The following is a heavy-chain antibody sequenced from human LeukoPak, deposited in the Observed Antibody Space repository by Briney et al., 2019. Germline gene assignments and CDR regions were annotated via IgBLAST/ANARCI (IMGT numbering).Heavy chain of an antibody. J-gene: IGHJ4*02. CDR3: ARGPAGSSSWTSKPQGGFDY. D-gene: IGHD6-13*01. CDR2: INPNSGGT. CDR1: GYTFTGYY. V-gene: IGHV1-2*02. Sequence: ASVKVSCKASGYTFTGYYMHWVRRAPGQGLEWMGWINPNSGGTNYAQKFQGRVTMTRDTSISTAYMELSRLRSDDTAVYYCARGPAGSSSWTSKPQGGFDYWGQGTLVTVSS.